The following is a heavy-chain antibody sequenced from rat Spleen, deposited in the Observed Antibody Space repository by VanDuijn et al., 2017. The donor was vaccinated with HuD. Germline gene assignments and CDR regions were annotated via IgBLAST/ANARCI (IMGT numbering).Heavy chain of an antibody. Sequence: EVRLVESGGGLVRPGRSLKLSCAASGFTFSDYNMAWVRQAPKKGLEWVATISYDGSSTYYRDSVKGRFTISRDNAKSTLYLQMDSLRSEDTATYYCSSNNFDYWGQGVMVTVSS. CDR2: ISYDGSST. D-gene: IGHD1-10*01. J-gene: IGHJ2*01. V-gene: IGHV5-7*01. CDR1: GFTFSDYN. CDR3: SSNNFDY.